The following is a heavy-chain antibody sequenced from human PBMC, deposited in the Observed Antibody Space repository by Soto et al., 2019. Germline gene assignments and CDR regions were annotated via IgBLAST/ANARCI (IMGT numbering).Heavy chain of an antibody. Sequence: GGSLRLSCATSGFTFSSFDMDWVRQAPGKGLEWVSSIHLAITYIYYADSVRGRFTISRDNAKSSLYLQMNSLTVEDTAVYYCARRAVTTYHFFDYWGQGDLVTVSS. CDR3: ARRAVTTYHFFDY. CDR1: GFTFSSFD. D-gene: IGHD4-17*01. J-gene: IGHJ4*02. V-gene: IGHV3-21*06. CDR2: IHLAITYI.